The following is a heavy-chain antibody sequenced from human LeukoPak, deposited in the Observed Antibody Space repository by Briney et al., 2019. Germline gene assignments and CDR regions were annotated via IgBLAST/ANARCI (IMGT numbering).Heavy chain of an antibody. D-gene: IGHD3-10*01. V-gene: IGHV4-59*01. Sequence: SETLSLTCTVSGGSISSYYWSWIRQPPGKGLEWIGYIYYSGSTNYNPSLKSRVTISVDTSKNQFSLKLSSVTAADTAVYYCARDYYYGPGSYYRGPNYYMDVWGKGTTVTVSS. J-gene: IGHJ6*03. CDR2: IYYSGST. CDR1: GGSISSYY. CDR3: ARDYYYGPGSYYRGPNYYMDV.